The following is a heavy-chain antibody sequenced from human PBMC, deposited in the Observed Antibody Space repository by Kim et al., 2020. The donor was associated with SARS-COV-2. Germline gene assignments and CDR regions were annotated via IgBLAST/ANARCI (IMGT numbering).Heavy chain of an antibody. CDR1: GYTFTSYY. CDR3: ARRDSSGYYYSGWFDP. J-gene: IGHJ5*02. CDR2: INPSGGST. V-gene: IGHV1-46*01. D-gene: IGHD3-22*01. Sequence: ASVKVSCKASGYTFTSYYMHWVRQAPGQGLEWMGIINPSGGSTSYAQKFQGRVTMTRDTSTSTVYMELSSLRSEDTAVYYCARRDSSGYYYSGWFDPWGQGTLVTVSS.